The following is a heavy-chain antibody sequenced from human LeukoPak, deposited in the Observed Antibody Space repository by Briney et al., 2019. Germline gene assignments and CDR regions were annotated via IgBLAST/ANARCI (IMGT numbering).Heavy chain of an antibody. CDR1: GFTFSSYG. V-gene: IGHV3-30*02. Sequence: PGGSLRLSCAAPGFTFSSYGMHWVRQAPGKGLGWVAFIRYDGSNKYYADSVKGRFTISRDNSTNTLYLQMNSLRAEDTAVYYCAKVIETNYDFWSGYYGIGAFDIWGQGTMVTVSS. CDR3: AKVIETNYDFWSGYYGIGAFDI. D-gene: IGHD3-3*01. CDR2: IRYDGSNK. J-gene: IGHJ3*02.